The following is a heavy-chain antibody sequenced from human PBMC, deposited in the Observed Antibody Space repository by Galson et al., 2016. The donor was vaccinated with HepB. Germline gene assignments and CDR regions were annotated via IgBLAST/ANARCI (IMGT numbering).Heavy chain of an antibody. Sequence: SLRLSCAASGFTFSSYGMHWVRQAPGKGLQWVAVISYDGRNRDSADSVRGRFTISRDNSKNTLYLQMNSLRAEDTAVYYCAKDRRGGHDWSGVTYYGMDVWGKGTTVTVSS. J-gene: IGHJ6*04. D-gene: IGHD5-12*01. CDR2: ISYDGRNR. V-gene: IGHV3-30*18. CDR3: AKDRRGGHDWSGVTYYGMDV. CDR1: GFTFSSYG.